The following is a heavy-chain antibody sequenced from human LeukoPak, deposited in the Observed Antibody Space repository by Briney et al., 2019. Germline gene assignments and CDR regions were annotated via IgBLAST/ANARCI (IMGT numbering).Heavy chain of an antibody. J-gene: IGHJ6*03. V-gene: IGHV3-7*01. Sequence: GGSLRLSCVASGFTFSSYWMTWVRQAPGKGLEWVANIKTDGSLTYYVDSVKGRFTISRDNAKNSLYLQMNSLRAEDTAVYYCARDLRVYDSSGYYYSYYYYYYMDVWGKGTTVTISS. CDR1: GFTFSSYW. D-gene: IGHD3-22*01. CDR2: IKTDGSLT. CDR3: ARDLRVYDSSGYYYSYYYYYYMDV.